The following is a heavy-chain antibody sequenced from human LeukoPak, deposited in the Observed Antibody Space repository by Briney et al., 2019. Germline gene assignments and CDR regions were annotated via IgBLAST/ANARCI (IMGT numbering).Heavy chain of an antibody. CDR1: GFTFRSYA. V-gene: IGHV3-23*01. D-gene: IGHD6-13*01. Sequence: GGSLRLSCAASGFTFRSYAMAWVRQAPGKGLEWVSTVDTGGSTTFYADSVKGRFTISRDNSKSTLYLQMNSLRAEDTAVYYCAKREQQLDYFDYWGQGTLVTVSS. J-gene: IGHJ4*02. CDR2: VDTGGSTT. CDR3: AKREQQLDYFDY.